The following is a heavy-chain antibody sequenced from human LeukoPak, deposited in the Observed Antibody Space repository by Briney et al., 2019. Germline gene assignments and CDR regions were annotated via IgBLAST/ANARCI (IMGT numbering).Heavy chain of an antibody. CDR2: ISSNGGST. D-gene: IGHD2-15*01. V-gene: IGHV3-64D*09. CDR1: GFTFSSYA. Sequence: SGGSLRLSCSASGFTFSSYAMHWVRQAPGKGLEYVSAISSNGGSTYYADSVKGRFTISRDNSKNTLYLQMSSLRAEDTAVYYCVKDLGYCSGGSCYQYAFDIWGQGTMVTVSS. CDR3: VKDLGYCSGGSCYQYAFDI. J-gene: IGHJ3*02.